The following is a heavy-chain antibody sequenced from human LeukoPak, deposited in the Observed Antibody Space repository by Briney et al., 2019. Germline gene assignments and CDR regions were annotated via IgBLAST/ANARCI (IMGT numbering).Heavy chain of an antibody. CDR2: IYPGDVDT. Sequence: GESLKISCKGSGYSLTSYWIGWVGQMPGKGLEWMGIIYPGDVDTSNSPSFRGQVTISADKTISTAYLQRSSLKASDTAMYYCARSGVVTFYQYMDVWGTGTTVTVSS. J-gene: IGHJ6*03. D-gene: IGHD3-3*01. V-gene: IGHV5-51*01. CDR3: ARSGVVTFYQYMDV. CDR1: GYSLTSYW.